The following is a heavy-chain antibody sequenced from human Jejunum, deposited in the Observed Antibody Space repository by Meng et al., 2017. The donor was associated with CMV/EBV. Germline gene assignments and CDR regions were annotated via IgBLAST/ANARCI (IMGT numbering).Heavy chain of an antibody. CDR3: ARGRSTWSSYYAGTFDY. D-gene: IGHD2-2*01. CDR1: W. J-gene: IGHJ4*02. CDR2: VSPTASI. Sequence: WWSWVRQAPGKGLACIGDVSPTASIHYNPSLKSRVTISGDRSKNQFSLKLNSVTAADTAVYYCARGRSTWSSYYAGTFDYWGQGTLVTVSS. V-gene: IGHV4-4*02.